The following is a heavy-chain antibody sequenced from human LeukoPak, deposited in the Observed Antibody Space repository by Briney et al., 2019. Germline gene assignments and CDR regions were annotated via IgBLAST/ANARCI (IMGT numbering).Heavy chain of an antibody. CDR1: GFTLSSYS. J-gene: IGHJ6*03. Sequence: PGGSLRLSCAASGFTLSSYSMNWVRQAPGKGLEWVSSISSRSSHIYYADSVKGRFTIPRDNAKNSLSLQMNSLRAEDTAVYYCAKETGPGSSYYYYYMDVWGKGTTVTVSS. CDR3: AKETGPGSSYYYYYMDV. V-gene: IGHV3-21*01. D-gene: IGHD3-10*01. CDR2: ISSRSSHI.